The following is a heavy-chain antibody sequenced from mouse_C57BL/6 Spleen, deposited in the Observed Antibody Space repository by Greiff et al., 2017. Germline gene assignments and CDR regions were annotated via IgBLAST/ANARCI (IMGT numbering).Heavy chain of an antibody. CDR3: TTLGLLRYKDYAMDY. J-gene: IGHJ4*01. CDR1: GFNIKDDY. CDR2: IDPENGDT. V-gene: IGHV14-4*01. D-gene: IGHD1-1*01. Sequence: VQLQQSGAELVRPGASVKLSCTASGFNIKDDYMHWVKQRPEQGLEWIGWIDPENGDTEYASKFQGKATITADTSSNTAYLQLSSLTSEDTAVYYCTTLGLLRYKDYAMDYWGQGTSVTVSS.